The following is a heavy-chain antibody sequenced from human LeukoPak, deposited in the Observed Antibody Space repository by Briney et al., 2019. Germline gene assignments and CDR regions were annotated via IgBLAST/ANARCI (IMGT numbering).Heavy chain of an antibody. CDR3: ARIGYSSSSFDY. V-gene: IGHV3-7*01. CDR1: GFTFNNYW. D-gene: IGHD6-6*01. Sequence: GGSLRLSCVASGFTFNNYWMSWVCQAPGKGLEWVANIKQDGSEKYFVNSMKGRFTISRDNAETSLYLQMNSLRVEDTAVYYCARIGYSSSSFDYWGQGTLVTVSS. CDR2: IKQDGSEK. J-gene: IGHJ4*02.